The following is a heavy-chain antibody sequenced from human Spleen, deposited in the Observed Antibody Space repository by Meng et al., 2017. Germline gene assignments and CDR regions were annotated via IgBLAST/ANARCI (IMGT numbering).Heavy chain of an antibody. CDR2: IKSNTDGGTA. V-gene: IGHV3-15*01. D-gene: IGHD3-9*01. J-gene: IGHJ4*02. Sequence: EVHLVESGGDLVRPGGSLRLSCAASGFYFSNAWMSWVRQAPGKRLEWVGRIKSNTDGGTAEYAAPVTGRFTISRDDSKSTLYLQMSGLRIDDTGVYYCTWDDKAVSDYWGQGTLVTVSS. CDR3: TWDDKAVSDY. CDR1: GFYFSNAW.